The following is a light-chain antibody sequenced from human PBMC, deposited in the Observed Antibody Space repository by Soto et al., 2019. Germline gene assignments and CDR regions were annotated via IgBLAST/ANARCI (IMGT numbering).Light chain of an antibody. Sequence: EIVLTQYPGTLSLSPGERATLSCRASQSVSSSYLAWYQQKPGQAPKVLIYRASSRATGIPDRFSGSGSGTDFTLTISRPEPEDFAVYYCQQYGSSPLTFCGGTKVDTK. CDR1: QSVSSSY. J-gene: IGKJ4*01. CDR2: RAS. CDR3: QQYGSSPLT. V-gene: IGKV3-20*01.